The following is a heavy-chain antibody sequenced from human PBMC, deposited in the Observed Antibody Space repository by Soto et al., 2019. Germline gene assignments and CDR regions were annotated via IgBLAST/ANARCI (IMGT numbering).Heavy chain of an antibody. CDR2: IWYDGSDK. V-gene: IGHV3-33*01. J-gene: IGHJ4*02. CDR3: AFGNLSYYFDF. CDR1: GFTFSGFG. D-gene: IGHD3-16*01. Sequence: GGSLRLSXAASGFTFSGFGMHWVRQAPGKGLEWVAIIWYDGSDKYYADSVKGRFTISRDNSKNTLYLQMNSLRAEDTAVYHCAFGNLSYYFDFWAREPRSPSPQ.